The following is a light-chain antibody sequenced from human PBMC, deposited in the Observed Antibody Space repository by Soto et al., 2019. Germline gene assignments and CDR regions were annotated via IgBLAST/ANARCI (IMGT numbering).Light chain of an antibody. CDR3: QQRSSS. Sequence: EIVLTQSPATLSLSPGERATLSCRASQSVGSYLALYQQKPGQAPRLLIYGASNRATGIPARFSGSGSGTVFTLTISSLEPEDFAFYYCQQRSSSFGPGTKVDIK. V-gene: IGKV3-11*01. CDR1: QSVGSY. J-gene: IGKJ3*01. CDR2: GAS.